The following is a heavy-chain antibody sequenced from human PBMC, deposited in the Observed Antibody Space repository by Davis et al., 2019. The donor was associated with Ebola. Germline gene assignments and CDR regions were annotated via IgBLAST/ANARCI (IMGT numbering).Heavy chain of an antibody. V-gene: IGHV3-73*01. Sequence: PGGSLRLSCVASGFSFSGAAMHWVRQAPGKGLEWVGRIRGKSKNYATAYAESVKGRFTISRDDEKNTAYLQMHSLKIEDAAVYFCTTLIDFWGQGTLVTVSS. J-gene: IGHJ4*02. CDR1: GFSFSGAA. D-gene: IGHD3-22*01. CDR3: TTLIDF. CDR2: IRGKSKNYAT.